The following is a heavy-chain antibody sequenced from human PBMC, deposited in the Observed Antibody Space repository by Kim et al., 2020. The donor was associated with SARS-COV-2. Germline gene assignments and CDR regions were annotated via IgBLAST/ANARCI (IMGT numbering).Heavy chain of an antibody. CDR3: EKGAAIDHGAVYVDY. V-gene: IGHV3-9*01. D-gene: IGHD4-17*01. J-gene: IGHJ4*01. CDR1: GFTFDNYA. CDR2: ISWNSGSK. Sequence: GGSLRLSCAASGFTFDNYAMHWVRQAPGKGLEWVAGISWNSGSKGYVDSVKGRFTISRDNAKNSLYLQMNRLRAEDTALYYCEKGAAIDHGAVYVDYCG.